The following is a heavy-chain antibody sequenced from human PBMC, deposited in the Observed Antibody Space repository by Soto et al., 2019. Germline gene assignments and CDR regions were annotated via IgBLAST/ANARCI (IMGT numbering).Heavy chain of an antibody. CDR3: ARAYSDAFDI. V-gene: IGHV3-11*01. CDR1: GFTFRYYY. Sequence: GGSLRLSCAASGFTFRYYYMTWIRQAPGKGLEWVSYISISGTGIYYADSVKGRFTISRDNAKNSLYLQMSSLRAEDTAVYYCARAYSDAFDIWGQGTMVTVS. J-gene: IGHJ3*02. D-gene: IGHD2-15*01. CDR2: ISISGTGI.